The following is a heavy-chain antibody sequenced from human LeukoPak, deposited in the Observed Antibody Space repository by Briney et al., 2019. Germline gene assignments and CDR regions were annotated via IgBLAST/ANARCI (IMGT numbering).Heavy chain of an antibody. CDR2: INHSGST. D-gene: IGHD3-22*01. CDR1: GGSFSGYY. J-gene: IGHJ4*02. V-gene: IGHV4-34*01. CDR3: ARETYYDSSGSPNFDY. Sequence: PSETLSLTCAIYGGSFSGYYWSWIRQPPGKALEWIGEINHSGSTNYNPSLKSRVTISVDTSKNQFSLKLSSVTAADTAVYYCARETYYDSSGSPNFDYWGQGTLVTVSS.